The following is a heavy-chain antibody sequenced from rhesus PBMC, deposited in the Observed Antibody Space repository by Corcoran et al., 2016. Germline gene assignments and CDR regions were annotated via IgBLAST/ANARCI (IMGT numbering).Heavy chain of an antibody. D-gene: IGHD6-31*01. Sequence: QVQLQESGPGLVKPSETLSLTCAVSGYSISSGYGGSWIRQPPGPGLAWVWYIVVSSVSTTYNPSLKSRVTISKDTSKIQFSLKLSSVTAADTAVYCCARVSSGWYYYFDYWGQGVLVTVSS. V-gene: IGHV4-127*01. CDR3: ARVSSGWYYYFDY. CDR1: GYSISSGYG. CDR2: IVVSSVST. J-gene: IGHJ4*01.